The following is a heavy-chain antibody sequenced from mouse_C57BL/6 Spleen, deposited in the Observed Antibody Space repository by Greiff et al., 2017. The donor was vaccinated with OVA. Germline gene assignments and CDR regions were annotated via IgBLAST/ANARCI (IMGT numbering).Heavy chain of an antibody. V-gene: IGHV5-17*01. CDR3: ARGVLRSSAWFAY. J-gene: IGHJ3*01. D-gene: IGHD1-1*01. Sequence: DVHLVESGGGLVKPGGSLKLSCAASGFTFSDYGMHWVRQAPEKGLEWVAYISSGSSTIYYADTVKGRFTISRDNAKNTLFLQMTSLRSEDTAMYYCARGVLRSSAWFAYWGQGTLVTVSA. CDR1: GFTFSDYG. CDR2: ISSGSSTI.